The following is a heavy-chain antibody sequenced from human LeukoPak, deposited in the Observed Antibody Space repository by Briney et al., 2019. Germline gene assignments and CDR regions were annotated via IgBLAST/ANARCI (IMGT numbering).Heavy chain of an antibody. V-gene: IGHV1-2*02. CDR3: ARGYCSGGSCYHFES. CDR2: VNYNSGGT. Sequence: ASVKVSCKTSGYRFSDYYMHWVRQAPGQGLEWMGWVNYNSGGTHYAQKFEGRVTMTRDTSISTAYMELSRLKSDDTAVYYCARGYCSGGSCYHFESWGQGTLVTVSS. J-gene: IGHJ4*02. D-gene: IGHD2-15*01. CDR1: GYRFSDYY.